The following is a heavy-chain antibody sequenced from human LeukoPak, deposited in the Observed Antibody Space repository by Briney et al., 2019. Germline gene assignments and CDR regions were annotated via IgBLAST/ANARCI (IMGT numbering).Heavy chain of an antibody. CDR1: GYTFTIYY. Sequence: AAVKLSCKSAGYTFTIYYMHWVRQAPGQGIEWMGIINPSGGSTSYAQKFQGRVTMTRDMSTSTVYVELRSLRSEDTAVYYCASLTHSSSRPDHWGQGTLVTVST. CDR3: ASLTHSSSRPDH. V-gene: IGHV1-46*01. CDR2: INPSGGST. D-gene: IGHD6-6*01. J-gene: IGHJ5*02.